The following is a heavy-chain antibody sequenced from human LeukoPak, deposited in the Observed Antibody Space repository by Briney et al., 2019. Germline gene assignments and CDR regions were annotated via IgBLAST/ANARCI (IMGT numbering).Heavy chain of an antibody. J-gene: IGHJ6*03. Sequence: ASVKVSCKASGYTFTSYGNSWVRQAPGQGLEWMGWISAYNGNTNYAQKLQGRVTMTTDTSTSTAYMELGSLRSDDTAVYYCARIDYGRYYYMDVWGKGTTVTVSS. D-gene: IGHD4-17*01. CDR3: ARIDYGRYYYMDV. V-gene: IGHV1-18*01. CDR2: ISAYNGNT. CDR1: GYTFTSYG.